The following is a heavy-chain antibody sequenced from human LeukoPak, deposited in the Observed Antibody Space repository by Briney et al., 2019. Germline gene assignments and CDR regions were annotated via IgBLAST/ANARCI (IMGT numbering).Heavy chain of an antibody. CDR1: GGSFSGYY. V-gene: IGHV4-34*01. Sequence: SETLSLTCAVYGGSFSGYYWSWIRQPPGKGLEWIGEINHSGSTNYNPSLKSRVTISVDTSKNQFSLKLSSVTAADTAVYYCARGGLYGRSWYDVRNGMDVWGQGTTVTVSS. CDR3: ARGGLYGRSWYDVRNGMDV. CDR2: INHSGST. J-gene: IGHJ6*02. D-gene: IGHD6-13*01.